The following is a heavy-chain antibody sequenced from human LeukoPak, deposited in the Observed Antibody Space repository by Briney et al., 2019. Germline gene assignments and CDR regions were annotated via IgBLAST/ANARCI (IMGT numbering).Heavy chain of an antibody. J-gene: IGHJ4*02. CDR2: IKSKTDGGTT. D-gene: IGHD3-22*01. CDR3: TTGVFNYDSSGYYLRYFDY. CDR1: RFTFSNAW. Sequence: PGGSLRLSCAASRFTFSNAWMSWVRQAPGKGLEWVGRIKSKTDGGTTDYAAPVKGRFTISRDDSKNTLYLQMNSLKTEDTAVYYCTTGVFNYDSSGYYLRYFDYWGQGTLVTVSS. V-gene: IGHV3-15*01.